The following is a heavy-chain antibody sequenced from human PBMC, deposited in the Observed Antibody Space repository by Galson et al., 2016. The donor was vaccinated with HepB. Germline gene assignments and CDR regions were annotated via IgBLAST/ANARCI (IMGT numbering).Heavy chain of an antibody. V-gene: IGHV3-23*01. CDR3: TRYYDILTGYYASDY. J-gene: IGHJ4*02. CDR2: IGGDGAT. Sequence: LRLSCAASGFTFTNNIMSWVRQAPGKGLEWVSTIGGDGATFYGDSVKGRFTISRDDSKSTLYLRMDSLRAEDTAVYYCTRYYDILTGYYASDYWGQGTLVTVSS. D-gene: IGHD3-9*01. CDR1: GFTFTNNI.